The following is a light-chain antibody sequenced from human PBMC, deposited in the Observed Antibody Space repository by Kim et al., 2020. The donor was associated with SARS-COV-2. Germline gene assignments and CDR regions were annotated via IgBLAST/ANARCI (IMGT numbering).Light chain of an antibody. Sequence: SVSPGETVTLSCRASQSVALLAWYQQKPGQAPRLVIHGASTRATGIPARFSGSGSETEFTLTISSLQSEDFAIYYCQQYNEWPSTFGQGTRLEIK. CDR1: QSVALL. J-gene: IGKJ5*01. CDR2: GAS. V-gene: IGKV3-15*01. CDR3: QQYNEWPST.